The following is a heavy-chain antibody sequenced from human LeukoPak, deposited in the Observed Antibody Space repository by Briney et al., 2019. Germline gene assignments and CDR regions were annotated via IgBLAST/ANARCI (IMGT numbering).Heavy chain of an antibody. J-gene: IGHJ3*02. D-gene: IGHD1-26*01. CDR2: ISSDGTNK. Sequence: PGGSLRLSCAASGFTFSTHAMQWVRQAPAKGLEWVAVISSDGTNKYSADSVKDRFTISRDNSKNTLFLQMNSLRAEDTAIYYCARRIYSGSHTAFDMWGQGTMVTVSS. V-gene: IGHV3-30-3*01. CDR1: GFTFSTHA. CDR3: ARRIYSGSHTAFDM.